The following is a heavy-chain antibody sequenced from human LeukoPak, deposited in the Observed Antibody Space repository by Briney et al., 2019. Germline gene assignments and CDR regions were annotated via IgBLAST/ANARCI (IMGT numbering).Heavy chain of an antibody. J-gene: IGHJ6*03. CDR1: GGAFTRAA. V-gene: IGHV1-69*13. CDR2: VLPHSGIA. D-gene: IGHD3-10*01. Sequence: ASVKVSCKASGGAFTRAAVSWVRQAPGQGLEWMGGVLPHSGIADYARKFQGRVTLTADASTSTAYMELNSLTSEDTAVYYCATPRMEYYGSGIHYSYYYLDVWGSGTAVTVSS. CDR3: ATPRMEYYGSGIHYSYYYLDV.